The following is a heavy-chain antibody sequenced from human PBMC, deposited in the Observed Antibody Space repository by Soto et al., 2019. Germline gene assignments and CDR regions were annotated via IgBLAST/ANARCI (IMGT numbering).Heavy chain of an antibody. V-gene: IGHV5-51*01. CDR3: ARLLYGDGYPDSVLDY. CDR1: GYRFTSYW. CDR2: IYPGDSDT. J-gene: IGHJ4*02. D-gene: IGHD5-12*01. Sequence: GESLKISCKGSGYRFTSYWIGWVRPMPGKGLEWMAIIYPGDSDTRYSPSFQGQVTISADKSISTAYLQWSSLKASDTAMYYCARLLYGDGYPDSVLDYWGQGTLVTVSS.